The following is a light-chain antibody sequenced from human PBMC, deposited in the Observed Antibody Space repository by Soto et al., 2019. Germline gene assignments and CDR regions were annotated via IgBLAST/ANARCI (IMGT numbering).Light chain of an antibody. CDR1: QSVSSSY. J-gene: IGKJ2*01. V-gene: IGKV3-20*01. CDR2: GAS. Sequence: EIVLTQSPGTLSLSLGERATLSCRASQSVSSSYLAWYQQKPGQAPRLLIYGASSRATGIPDRFSGSGSGTDFTLTISRLEPVDFAVYYCQQYGSSPNTFGQGTKLEIK. CDR3: QQYGSSPNT.